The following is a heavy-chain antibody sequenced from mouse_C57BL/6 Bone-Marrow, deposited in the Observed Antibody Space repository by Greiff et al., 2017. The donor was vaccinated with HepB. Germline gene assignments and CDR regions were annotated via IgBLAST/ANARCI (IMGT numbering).Heavy chain of an antibody. J-gene: IGHJ4*01. V-gene: IGHV5-9-1*02. CDR2: ISSGGDYI. Sequence: EVMLVESGEGLVKPGGSLKLSCAASGFPFSSYAMSWVRQTPEKRLGGVAYISSGGDYIYYADPVKGRFTISRDNARNTLYLQMSSLKSEDTAMYYCTREEMDYWGQGTSVTVSS. CDR1: GFPFSSYA. CDR3: TREEMDY.